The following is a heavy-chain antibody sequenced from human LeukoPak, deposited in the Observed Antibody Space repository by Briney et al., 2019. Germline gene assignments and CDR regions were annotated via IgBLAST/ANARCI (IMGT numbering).Heavy chain of an antibody. Sequence: ASVKVSCKASGYTFTSYGISWVRQAPGQGLEWMGWISAYNGNTNYAQKLQGRVTMTTDTSTSTAYMELRSLRSDDMAVYYCARTPPSIDYGDSATFDYWGQGTLVTVSS. J-gene: IGHJ4*02. CDR3: ARTPPSIDYGDSATFDY. D-gene: IGHD4-17*01. V-gene: IGHV1-18*03. CDR2: ISAYNGNT. CDR1: GYTFTSYG.